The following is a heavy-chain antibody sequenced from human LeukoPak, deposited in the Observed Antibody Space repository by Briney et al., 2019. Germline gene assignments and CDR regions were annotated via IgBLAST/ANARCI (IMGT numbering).Heavy chain of an antibody. J-gene: IGHJ6*04. CDR1: GDTFNSVA. Sequence: SVKVSCKASGDTFNSVALSWVRLAPGQGLEWMGGIIPIFGTANYAQRFRGRVTITSDESTSTAYMEINSLTSDDPAVYYCARLSDPSKSPGPLDVWGKGTTVTVSS. CDR3: ARLSDPSKSPGPLDV. V-gene: IGHV1-69*01. CDR2: IIPIFGTA. D-gene: IGHD4-11*01.